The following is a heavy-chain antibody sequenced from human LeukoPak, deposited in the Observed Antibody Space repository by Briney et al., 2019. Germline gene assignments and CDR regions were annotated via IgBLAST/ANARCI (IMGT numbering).Heavy chain of an antibody. Sequence: SETLSLTCTVSGGSISSYYWSWIRQPAGKGLEGIGRIYISGSTNYNPSLESRVTMSVDTSKNQFALELSAVTAAGAGGCACARRYSSGWYGDWYFDLWGRGTLVPVCS. D-gene: IGHD6-13*01. J-gene: IGHJ2*01. CDR2: IYISGST. CDR1: GGSISSYY. V-gene: IGHV4-4*07. CDR3: ARRYSSGWYGDWYFDL.